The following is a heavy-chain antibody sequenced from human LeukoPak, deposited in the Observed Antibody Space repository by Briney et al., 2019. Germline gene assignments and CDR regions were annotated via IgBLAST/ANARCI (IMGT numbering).Heavy chain of an antibody. CDR2: ISPSGST. CDR3: ARAPPSAFFTRNWYFDL. Sequence: SETLSLTCGVDGGSIYGHYWNWIRQPPGKGLEWIREISPSGSTTYNPSLGSRFTISVDTSKNHFSLDLNSVTAADTALYYCARAPPSAFFTRNWYFDLWGLGTLVTVSS. J-gene: IGHJ2*01. D-gene: IGHD3-3*02. V-gene: IGHV4-34*01. CDR1: GGSIYGHY.